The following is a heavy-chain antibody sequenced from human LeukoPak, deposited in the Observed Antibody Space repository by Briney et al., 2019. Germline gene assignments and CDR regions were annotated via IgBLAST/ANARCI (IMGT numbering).Heavy chain of an antibody. CDR1: GFTFSNHW. J-gene: IGHJ6*03. CDR2: MNQRGSEI. CDR3: AKLSAIDIYYMDV. D-gene: IGHD3-9*01. V-gene: IGHV3-7*01. Sequence: PGGSLRLSCAASGFTFSNHWMTWVRQAPGKGLEWVANMNQRGSEIYYVDSVRGRFTISRDNAKNLLFLQMNTLRAEDTAVYYCAKLSAIDIYYMDVWGKGTTVTISS.